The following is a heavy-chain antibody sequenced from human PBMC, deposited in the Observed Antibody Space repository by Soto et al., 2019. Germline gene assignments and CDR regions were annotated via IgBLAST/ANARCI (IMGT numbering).Heavy chain of an antibody. J-gene: IGHJ3*02. CDR2: IDPSDSYT. Sequence: PXYSLNVSYECCGNSFTSYLISLVHQMRRKRVEWIGRIDPSDSYTNYSPSFQGHVTISADKSISTAYLQWSSLKASDTAMYYCARTRGVVTADIGMDDAFDIWGQGTMVTVSS. V-gene: IGHV5-10-1*01. D-gene: IGHD2-2*01. CDR3: ARTRGVVTADIGMDDAFDI. CDR1: GNSFTSYL.